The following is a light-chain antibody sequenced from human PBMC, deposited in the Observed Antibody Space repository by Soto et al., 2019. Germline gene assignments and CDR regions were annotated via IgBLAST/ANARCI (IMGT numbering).Light chain of an antibody. CDR1: SGDVGAYNY. J-gene: IGLJ2*01. V-gene: IGLV2-14*01. CDR2: EVT. Sequence: QSALTQPASVSGSPGQSITISCTGTSGDVGAYNYVSWYQQHPGKAPKLMIYEVTNRPSGVSNRFSGSKSGNTASLTISGLQSEDEADYYCSSYTGSSNVVFGGGTKVTVL. CDR3: SSYTGSSNVV.